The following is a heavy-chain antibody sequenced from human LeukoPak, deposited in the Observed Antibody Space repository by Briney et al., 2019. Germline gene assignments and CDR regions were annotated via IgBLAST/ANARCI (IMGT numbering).Heavy chain of an antibody. V-gene: IGHV3-48*04. CDR3: ANLLENY. J-gene: IGHJ4*02. Sequence: GGSLRLSCAASGFTFSRDSMNWVRQAPGKGLEWVSYINGGGSPIYYADSVRGRFTISRDNAKNSLYLQLNSLRAEDTAIYFCANLLENYWGQGTLVTVSS. CDR2: INGGGSPI. D-gene: IGHD1-1*01. CDR1: GFTFSRDS.